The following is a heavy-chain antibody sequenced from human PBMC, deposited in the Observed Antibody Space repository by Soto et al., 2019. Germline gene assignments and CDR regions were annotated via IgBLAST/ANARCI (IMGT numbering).Heavy chain of an antibody. J-gene: IGHJ6*02. CDR1: VGSFSGYY. V-gene: IGHV4-34*01. D-gene: IGHD3-3*01. Sequence: SETLSLTCAFYVGSFSGYYWSCIRHPPGKWLEWIGEINHSGSTNYNPSLKSRVTISVDTSKNQFSLKLSSVTAADTAVYYCARGRYYDFWSGFYATYSYYGMEVLGQGTTVIVSS. CDR3: ARGRYYDFWSGFYATYSYYGMEV. CDR2: INHSGST.